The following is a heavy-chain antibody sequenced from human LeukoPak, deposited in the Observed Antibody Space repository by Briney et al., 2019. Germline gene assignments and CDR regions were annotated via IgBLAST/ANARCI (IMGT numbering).Heavy chain of an antibody. Sequence: ASVKVSCKASGYTFTSYGISWVRQAPGQGLEWMGWISAYNGNTNYAQRLQGRVTMTTDTSTSTAYMELRSPRSDDTAVYYCARVMWELTGYYYYMDVWGKGTTVTVSS. CDR3: ARVMWELTGYYYYMDV. V-gene: IGHV1-18*01. D-gene: IGHD1-26*01. J-gene: IGHJ6*03. CDR1: GYTFTSYG. CDR2: ISAYNGNT.